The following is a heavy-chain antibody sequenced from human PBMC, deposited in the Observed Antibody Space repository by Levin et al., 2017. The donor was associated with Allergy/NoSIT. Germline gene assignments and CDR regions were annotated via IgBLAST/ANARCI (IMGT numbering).Heavy chain of an antibody. Sequence: PGGSLRLSCAASGFTFSSYGMHWVRQAPGKGLEWVAVIWYDGSNKYYADSVKGRFTISRDNSKNTLYLQMNSLRAEDTAVYYCARGFWGYCSGGSCFPFDYWGQGTLVTVSS. V-gene: IGHV3-33*01. J-gene: IGHJ4*02. CDR2: IWYDGSNK. D-gene: IGHD2-15*01. CDR3: ARGFWGYCSGGSCFPFDY. CDR1: GFTFSSYG.